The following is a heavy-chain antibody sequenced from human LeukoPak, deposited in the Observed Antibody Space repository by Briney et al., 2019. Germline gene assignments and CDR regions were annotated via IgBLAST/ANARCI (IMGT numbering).Heavy chain of an antibody. V-gene: IGHV3-74*01. CDR1: GFTFNSYW. Sequence: GGSLRLSCAASGFTFNSYWMYWVRRVPGKGLVWVSRINTDGTTTNYADSVQGRFTVSRDNAKSTLYLQMNSLRAEDTAVYSCTRDYCSGGSCSSGPGYWGQGTLVTVSS. D-gene: IGHD2-15*01. CDR3: TRDYCSGGSCSSGPGY. J-gene: IGHJ4*02. CDR2: INTDGTTT.